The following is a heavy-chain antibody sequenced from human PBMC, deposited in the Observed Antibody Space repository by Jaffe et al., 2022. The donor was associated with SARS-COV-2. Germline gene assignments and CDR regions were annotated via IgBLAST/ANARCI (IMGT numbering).Heavy chain of an antibody. CDR2: ISWKSGSI. CDR3: AKDTRASDDYAVQGGYGMDV. CDR1: GFTFDDYA. Sequence: ELQLVESGGGLVQPGRSLRLSCAASGFTFDDYAIHWVRQAPGKGLEWVSGISWKSGSIGYADSVKGRFTISRENAKNSLYLQMNSLRAEDTALYYCAKDTRASDDYAVQGGYGMDVWGQGTMVTVSS. D-gene: IGHD4-17*01. J-gene: IGHJ6*02. V-gene: IGHV3-9*01.